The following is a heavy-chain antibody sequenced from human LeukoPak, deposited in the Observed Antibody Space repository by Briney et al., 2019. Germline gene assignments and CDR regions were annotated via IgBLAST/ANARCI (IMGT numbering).Heavy chain of an antibody. CDR1: GGTFSSYT. V-gene: IGHV1-69*02. D-gene: IGHD2-2*02. CDR3: AILTSTGCSSTSCYSFDY. CDR2: IIPILGIA. Sequence: SVKVSCKASGGTFSSYTISWVRQAPGQGLEWMGRIIPILGIANYAQKFRGRVTITADKSTSTAYMELSSLRSEDTAVYYCAILTSTGCSSTSCYSFDYWGQGTLVTVSS. J-gene: IGHJ4*02.